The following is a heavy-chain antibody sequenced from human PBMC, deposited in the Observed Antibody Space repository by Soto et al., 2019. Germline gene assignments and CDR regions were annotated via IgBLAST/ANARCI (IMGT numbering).Heavy chain of an antibody. J-gene: IGHJ5*02. Sequence: SETLSLTCTVSGASITSTDYYWSWIRQAPGKGLEWIGYVYYTGSTYYNPSLMSRLTISVDTSKNQFSLKLTSVTAAETAVYYCVRTAREGAVAPHWFDRWGQGTQVTVSS. D-gene: IGHD2-21*02. CDR3: VRTAREGAVAPHWFDR. CDR2: VYYTGST. V-gene: IGHV4-30-4*01. CDR1: GASITSTDYY.